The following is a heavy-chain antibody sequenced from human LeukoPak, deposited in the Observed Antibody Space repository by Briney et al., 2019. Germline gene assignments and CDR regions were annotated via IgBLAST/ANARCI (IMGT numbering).Heavy chain of an antibody. J-gene: IGHJ4*02. D-gene: IGHD6-6*01. CDR3: AKGHLSSSGLDY. V-gene: IGHV3-23*01. CDR2: ISGSGGST. Sequence: GGSVRLSCVGYGLGLRNYWMTWVRQAPGKGLEWVSAISGSGGSTYYADSVKGRFTISRDNSKNTLYLQMNSLRAEDTAVYYCAKGHLSSSGLDYWGQGALVTVSS. CDR1: GLGLRNYW.